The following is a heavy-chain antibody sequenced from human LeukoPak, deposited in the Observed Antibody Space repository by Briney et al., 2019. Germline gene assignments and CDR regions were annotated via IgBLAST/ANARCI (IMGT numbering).Heavy chain of an antibody. CDR1: GFTFSSYA. CDR2: ISGSGGST. Sequence: PGGPLRLSCAASGFTFSSYAMSWVRQAPGKGLEWVSAISGSGGSTYYADSVKGRFTISRDNSKNTLYLQMNSLRAEDTAVYYCAKDRYRPMDAFDIWGQGTMVTVSS. J-gene: IGHJ3*02. V-gene: IGHV3-23*01. D-gene: IGHD1-1*01. CDR3: AKDRYRPMDAFDI.